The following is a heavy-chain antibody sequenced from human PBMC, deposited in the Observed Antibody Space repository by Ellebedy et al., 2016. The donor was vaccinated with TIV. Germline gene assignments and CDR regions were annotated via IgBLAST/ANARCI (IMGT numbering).Heavy chain of an antibody. V-gene: IGHV4-39*01. D-gene: IGHD1-1*01. CDR1: GFTFSSYA. CDR3: ARLKATNSPFDI. Sequence: MPGGSLRLSCAASGFTFSSYAMSWIRQPPGKGLEWIGSIYYSGSTYYNPSLKSRVTISVDTSKNQFSLKLSSVTAADTAVYYCARLKATNSPFDIWGQGTMVTVSS. J-gene: IGHJ3*02. CDR2: IYYSGST.